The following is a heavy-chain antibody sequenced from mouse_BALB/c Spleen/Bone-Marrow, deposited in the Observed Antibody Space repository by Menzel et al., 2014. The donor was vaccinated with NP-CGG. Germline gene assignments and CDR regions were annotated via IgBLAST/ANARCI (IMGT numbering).Heavy chain of an antibody. CDR2: IVPANGNT. CDR1: GFNIKDTY. CDR3: ASYDYGYYFDY. D-gene: IGHD2-4*01. Sequence: EVQLQQSGAELVKPGASVKLSCTTSGFNIKDTYMHWVKLRPEQGLVWIGRIVPANGNTKYAPKFRGKATITADTSSNTAYLQLSSLTSEDTAVYFCASYDYGYYFDYWGQGTTLTVSS. V-gene: IGHV14-3*02. J-gene: IGHJ2*01.